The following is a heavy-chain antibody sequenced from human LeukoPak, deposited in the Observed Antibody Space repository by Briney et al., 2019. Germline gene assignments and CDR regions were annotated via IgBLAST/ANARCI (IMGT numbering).Heavy chain of an antibody. CDR2: INPNSGGT. Sequence: ASVKVSCKASGYTFTGYYMHWVRQAPGQGLEGMGWINPNSGGTNYAQKFQGRVTMTRDTSISTAYMELSRLRFDDTAVYYCASGSSYDSSGRGFDYWGQGTLVTVSS. CDR3: ASGSSYDSSGRGFDY. V-gene: IGHV1-2*02. CDR1: GYTFTGYY. J-gene: IGHJ4*02. D-gene: IGHD3-22*01.